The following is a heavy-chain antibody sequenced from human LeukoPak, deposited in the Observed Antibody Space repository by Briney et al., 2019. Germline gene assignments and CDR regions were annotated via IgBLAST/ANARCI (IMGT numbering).Heavy chain of an antibody. CDR2: ISGSGGST. D-gene: IGHD5-18*01. V-gene: IGHV3-23*01. CDR1: GFTVSSNY. CDR3: AKDMDTAMVWTNWFDP. Sequence: GGSLRLSCAASGFTVSSNYMSWVRQAPGKGLEWVSAISGSGGSTYYADSVKGRFTISRDNSKNTLYLQMNSLRAEDTAVYYCAKDMDTAMVWTNWFDPWGQGTLVTVSS. J-gene: IGHJ5*02.